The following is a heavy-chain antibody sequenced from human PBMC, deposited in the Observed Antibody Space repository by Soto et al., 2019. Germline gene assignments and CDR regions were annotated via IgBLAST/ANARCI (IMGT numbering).Heavy chain of an antibody. D-gene: IGHD1-26*01. Sequence: PGGSLRLSCAASGFTFSNSAMSWVRQAPGKGLDWVSSISDSGVSTYYADSVKGRFTISRDNSKSTLYLQMNSLRAGDTAVYYCAEETYSGSSHFDYWGQGTLVTVSS. CDR2: ISDSGVST. CDR3: AEETYSGSSHFDY. J-gene: IGHJ4*02. V-gene: IGHV3-23*01. CDR1: GFTFSNSA.